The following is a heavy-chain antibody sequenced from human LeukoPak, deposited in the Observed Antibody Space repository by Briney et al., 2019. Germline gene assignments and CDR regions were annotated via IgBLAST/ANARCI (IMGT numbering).Heavy chain of an antibody. J-gene: IGHJ4*02. Sequence: SETLSLTCTVSGGSISSSSYYWNWIRQPPGKGLEWIGSIYHSGSTYYNPSLKSRVTISVDTSKNQFSLKLSSVTAADTAVYYCARAGYCSGGSCWYYFDYWGQGTLVTVSS. CDR1: GGSISSSSYY. CDR2: IYHSGST. CDR3: ARAGYCSGGSCWYYFDY. V-gene: IGHV4-39*07. D-gene: IGHD2-15*01.